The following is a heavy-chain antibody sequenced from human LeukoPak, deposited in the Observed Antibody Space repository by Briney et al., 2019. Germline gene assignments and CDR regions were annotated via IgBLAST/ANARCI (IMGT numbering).Heavy chain of an antibody. CDR3: ARDILEWPTSFDY. Sequence: ASVKVSCKASGYTFTGYYMHWVRQAPGQGLEWMGWINPNSGGTNYAQKFQGRVTMTRDTSISTAYMELSRLRSDDTAVYYCARDILEWPTSFDYWGQGTLVTVSS. D-gene: IGHD3-3*01. CDR1: GYTFTGYY. V-gene: IGHV1-2*02. J-gene: IGHJ4*02. CDR2: INPNSGGT.